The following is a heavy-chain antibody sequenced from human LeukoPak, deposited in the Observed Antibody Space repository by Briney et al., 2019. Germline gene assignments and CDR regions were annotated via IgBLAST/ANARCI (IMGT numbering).Heavy chain of an antibody. CDR3: ARGNIVVVPAAIRSDWFDP. CDR2: INPNSGGT. Sequence: ASVKVSCKASGYTFTGYYMHWVRRAPGQGLEWMGWINPNSGGTNYAQKFQGRVTMTRDTSISTAYMELSRLRSDDTAVYYCARGNIVVVPAAIRSDWFDPWGQGTLVTVSS. V-gene: IGHV1-2*02. D-gene: IGHD2-2*02. J-gene: IGHJ5*02. CDR1: GYTFTGYY.